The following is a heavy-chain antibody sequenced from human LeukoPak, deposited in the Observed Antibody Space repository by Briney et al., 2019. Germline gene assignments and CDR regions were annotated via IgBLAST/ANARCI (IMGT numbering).Heavy chain of an antibody. V-gene: IGHV1-69*05. J-gene: IGHJ3*02. D-gene: IGHD6-6*01. CDR3: ARDGWLKARLAFDI. CDR1: GGTFSSYA. CDR2: IIPIFGTA. Sequence: GASVKVSCKASGGTFSSYAISWVRQAPGQWLEWMGEIIPIFGTANYAQKFQGRVTITTDESTSTAYMELSSLRSEDTAVYYCARDGWLKARLAFDIWGQGTMVTVSS.